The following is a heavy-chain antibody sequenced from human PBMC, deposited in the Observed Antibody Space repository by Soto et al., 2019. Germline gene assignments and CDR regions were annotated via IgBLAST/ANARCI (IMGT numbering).Heavy chain of an antibody. CDR3: ASEFYASGSRRWFDP. J-gene: IGHJ5*02. V-gene: IGHV4-59*01. Sequence: QVQLQESGPGLVKPSETLSLTCTVSGGSISSYYWSWIRQPPGKGLEWIGYIYSSGNTNYNPSLKSRVTIXXDXSXXQFSLKVSSVTAADTAVYYCASEFYASGSRRWFDPWGQGTLVTVSS. CDR1: GGSISSYY. CDR2: IYSSGNT. D-gene: IGHD3-10*01.